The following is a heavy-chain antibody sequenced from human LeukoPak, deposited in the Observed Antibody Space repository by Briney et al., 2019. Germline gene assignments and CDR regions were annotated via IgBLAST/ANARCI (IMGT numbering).Heavy chain of an antibody. CDR2: AYYSGST. J-gene: IGHJ4*02. CDR1: GGSISTYY. V-gene: IGHV4-59*06. Sequence: SETLSLTCTVSGGSISTYYWSWIRQHPGKGLEWIGHAYYSGSTSYNPSLKSRVAMSIDPSKNQFSLNLTSVTAADTAVYFCARDGATGVFEYWGQGILVAVSS. D-gene: IGHD5-24*01. CDR3: ARDGATGVFEY.